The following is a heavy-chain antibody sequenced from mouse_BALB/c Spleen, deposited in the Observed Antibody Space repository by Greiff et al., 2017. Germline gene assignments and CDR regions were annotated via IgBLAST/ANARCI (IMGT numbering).Heavy chain of an antibody. CDR3: TRWDGNYHYAMDY. CDR1: GYTFTSYY. CDR2: INPSNGGT. J-gene: IGHJ4*01. V-gene: IGHV1S81*02. D-gene: IGHD2-1*01. Sequence: QVQLKQSGAELVKPGASVKLSCKASGYTFTSYYMYWVKQRPGQGLEWIGEINPSNGGTNFNEKFKSKATLTVDKSSSTAYMQLSSLTSEDSAVYYCTRWDGNYHYAMDYWGQGTSVTVSS.